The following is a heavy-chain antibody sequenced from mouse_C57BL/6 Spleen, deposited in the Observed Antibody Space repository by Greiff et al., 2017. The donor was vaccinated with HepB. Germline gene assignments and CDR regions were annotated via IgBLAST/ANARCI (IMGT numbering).Heavy chain of an antibody. CDR1: GFNIKDYY. CDR2: IDPEDGET. D-gene: IGHD1-1*01. Sequence: EVMLVESGAELVKPGASVKLSCTASGFNIKDYYMHWVKQRTEQGLEWIGRIDPEDGETKYAPKFQGKATITADTSSNTAYLQLRSLTSEDTAVYYCARDYYYGSSHFDVWGTGTTVTVSS. J-gene: IGHJ1*03. CDR3: ARDYYYGSSHFDV. V-gene: IGHV14-2*01.